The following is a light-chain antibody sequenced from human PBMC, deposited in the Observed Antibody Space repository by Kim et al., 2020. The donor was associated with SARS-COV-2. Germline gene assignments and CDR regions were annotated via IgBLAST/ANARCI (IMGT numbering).Light chain of an antibody. CDR3: KSADSSGTYYV. CDR1: ELQWQY. V-gene: IGLV3-25*03. Sequence: SPAQERKPTCSGDELQWQYAYLYQQRPGQATVLVIFKDSERPSAIPERCSGSSSAITVTLIINGVQAEDEADYYCKSADSSGTYYVFGTGTKVTVL. CDR2: KDS. J-gene: IGLJ1*01.